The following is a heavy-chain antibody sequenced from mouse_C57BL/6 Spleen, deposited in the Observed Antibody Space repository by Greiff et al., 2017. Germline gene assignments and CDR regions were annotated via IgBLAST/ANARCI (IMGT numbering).Heavy chain of an antibody. CDR3: ANDGGDAMDY. Sequence: QVQLQQSGPELVKPGASVKISCKASGYAFSNSWMHWVKQRPGKGLEWIGRIYPGDGDTNYNVKFKGKATLTADKSSNTAYMQLSSLPSEDSAVYFCANDGGDAMDYWGQGTSVTVSS. CDR2: IYPGDGDT. D-gene: IGHD1-2*01. CDR1: GYAFSNSW. J-gene: IGHJ4*01. V-gene: IGHV1-82*01.